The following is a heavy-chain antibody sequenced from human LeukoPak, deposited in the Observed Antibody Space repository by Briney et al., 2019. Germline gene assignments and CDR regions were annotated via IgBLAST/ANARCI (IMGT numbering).Heavy chain of an antibody. V-gene: IGHV3-7*01. CDR2: IKQDGSEK. Sequence: GGSLRLSCAASGFTFSSDWMSWVRQAPGKGLEWVANIKQDGSEKYYVDSVMGRFTISRDNAKTSLYLQMNSLRAEDTAVYYCARDVGTWFDPWGQGTLVTVSS. J-gene: IGHJ5*02. D-gene: IGHD6-13*01. CDR1: GFTFSSDW. CDR3: ARDVGTWFDP.